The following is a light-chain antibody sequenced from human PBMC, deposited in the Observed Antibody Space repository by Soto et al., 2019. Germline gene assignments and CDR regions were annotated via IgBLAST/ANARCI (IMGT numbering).Light chain of an antibody. CDR2: DAS. V-gene: IGKV3-11*01. J-gene: IGKJ4*01. CDR3: QQRSRWPT. Sequence: EIVLTQSPATLSLSPGERVTLSCRASQSINTYLAWYQQRPGQAPRLLIYDASSRATGVPARFSGGGSGTDFTLTISSLEPDDFALYYCQQRSRWPTFGGGTKV. CDR1: QSINTY.